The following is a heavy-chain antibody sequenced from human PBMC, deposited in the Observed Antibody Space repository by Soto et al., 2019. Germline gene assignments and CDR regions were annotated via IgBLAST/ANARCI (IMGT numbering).Heavy chain of an antibody. CDR2: TNKDGGEK. D-gene: IGHD2-15*01. J-gene: IGHJ6*02. Sequence: PLVESGGGLVQPGGSLRLSCAASGFTFGSYWMAWVRQAPGKGLDWVANTNKDGGEKYYVDSVKGRFTISRDNAKNSLYLQMNSLRVEDTAVYYCARGSDIVWDVWGQGTTVTVSS. V-gene: IGHV3-7*01. CDR1: GFTFGSYW. CDR3: ARGSDIVWDV.